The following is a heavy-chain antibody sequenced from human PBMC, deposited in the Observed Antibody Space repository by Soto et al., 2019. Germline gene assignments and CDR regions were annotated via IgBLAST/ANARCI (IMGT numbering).Heavy chain of an antibody. CDR3: ARLTYLNTWPVFDY. J-gene: IGHJ4*02. D-gene: IGHD1-20*01. CDR1: GGTFSRSA. CDR2: IIPFFNTA. V-gene: IGHV1-69*13. Sequence: GASVKVSCKAAGGTFSRSAISWVRQAPGQGLEWMGGIIPFFNTANSAQKFQGRVTFTADETTATVYMELSSLRADDTAIYYCARLTYLNTWPVFDYWGQGTLVTVS.